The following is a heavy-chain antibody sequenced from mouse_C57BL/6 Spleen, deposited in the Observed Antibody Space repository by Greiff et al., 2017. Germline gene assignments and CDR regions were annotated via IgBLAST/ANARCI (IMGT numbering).Heavy chain of an antibody. CDR2: IYPRSGNT. CDR1: GYTFTSYG. Sequence: QVQLQQSGAELARPGASVKLSCKASGYTFTSYGISWVKQRTGQGLEWIGEIYPRSGNTYYNEKFKGKATLTADKSSSTAYMELRSLTSEDSAVYFCARSPDSSGYEAWFAYWGQGTLVTVSA. V-gene: IGHV1-81*01. J-gene: IGHJ3*01. CDR3: ARSPDSSGYEAWFAY. D-gene: IGHD3-2*02.